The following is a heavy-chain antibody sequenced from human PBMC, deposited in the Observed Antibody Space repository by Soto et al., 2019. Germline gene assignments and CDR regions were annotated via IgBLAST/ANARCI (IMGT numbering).Heavy chain of an antibody. CDR3: AKDTYYGSGGYHGMDV. D-gene: IGHD3-10*01. CDR1: GFTFDDYA. Sequence: EVQLVESGGGLVQPGRSLRLSCAASGFTFDDYAMHWVRQVPGKGLEWVSGVSWNSGSIGYADSVKGRFTISRDNAKKSLYLQMNSLRAEDTALYYCAKDTYYGSGGYHGMDVWGQGTTVTVSS. V-gene: IGHV3-9*01. CDR2: VSWNSGSI. J-gene: IGHJ6*02.